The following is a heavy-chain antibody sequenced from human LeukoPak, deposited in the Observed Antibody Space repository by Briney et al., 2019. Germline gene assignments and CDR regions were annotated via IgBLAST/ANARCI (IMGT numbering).Heavy chain of an antibody. J-gene: IGHJ4*02. D-gene: IGHD2-2*01. V-gene: IGHV1-18*01. Sequence: ASVKVSCKASGYTFTSYGISWVRQAPGQGLEWMGWISAYNGNTNYAQKFQGRVTITADESTSTAYMELSSLRSEDTAVYYCASGDSSTDYWGQGTLVTVSS. CDR1: GYTFTSYG. CDR3: ASGDSSTDY. CDR2: ISAYNGNT.